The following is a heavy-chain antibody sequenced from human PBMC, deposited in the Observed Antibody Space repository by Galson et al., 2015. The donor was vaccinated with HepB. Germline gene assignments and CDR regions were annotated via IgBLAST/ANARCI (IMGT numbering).Heavy chain of an antibody. D-gene: IGHD5-24*01. J-gene: IGHJ6*02. CDR2: TSYDERNK. CDR3: ARDREMSTRWPDYYLPSGMDV. V-gene: IGHV3-30*01. Sequence: SLRLSCAASGFTFSTYTMHWVRQAPGKGLEWVSLTSYDERNKNYADSVKGRFTISRDNSKNTLYLQMNSLRPEDTAVYYCARDREMSTRWPDYYLPSGMDVWGQGTTVTVSS. CDR1: GFTFSTYT.